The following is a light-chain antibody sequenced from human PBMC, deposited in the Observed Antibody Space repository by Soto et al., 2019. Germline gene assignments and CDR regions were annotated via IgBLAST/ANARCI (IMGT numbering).Light chain of an antibody. J-gene: IGKJ4*01. Sequence: EIVLTQSPDTLSSSPGERLTLSCRASQSVRNNYLAWYQLKPGQAPRLLIYETYRRATGIPARFSGSGSGTDFTLTISSLEPEDFAVYYCQQRSNWPLTFGGGTKVDIK. CDR1: QSVRNNY. CDR3: QQRSNWPLT. V-gene: IGKV3D-20*02. CDR2: ETY.